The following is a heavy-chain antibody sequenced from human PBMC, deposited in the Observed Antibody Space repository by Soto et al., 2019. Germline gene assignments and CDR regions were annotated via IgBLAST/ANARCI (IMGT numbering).Heavy chain of an antibody. CDR3: VRDLGWSPLWEY. CDR1: GFTFSDYY. Sequence: QVHLVESGGGLVKLGGSLRLSCTASGFTFSDYYMSWIRQAPGKGLEWISYISSTSTYTNYADSVKGRFTISRDNAKNSLYLQMNSLRDEDTAVYYCVRDLGWSPLWEYWGQGTLVTVSS. CDR2: ISSTSTYT. J-gene: IGHJ4*02. D-gene: IGHD1-26*01. V-gene: IGHV3-11*05.